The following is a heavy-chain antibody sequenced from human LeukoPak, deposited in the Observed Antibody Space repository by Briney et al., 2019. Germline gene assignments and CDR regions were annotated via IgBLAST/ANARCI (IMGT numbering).Heavy chain of an antibody. J-gene: IGHJ3*02. CDR3: AREGLPQDAFDI. V-gene: IGHV3-21*01. CDR2: ISSSSYI. D-gene: IGHD5/OR15-5a*01. Sequence: GGSLRLSCAASGFTFSSYSMNWVRQAPGKGLEWVSSISSSSYIYYADSVKGRFTISRDNAKNSLYLQMNSLRAEDTAVYYCAREGLPQDAFDIWGQGTMVTVSS. CDR1: GFTFSSYS.